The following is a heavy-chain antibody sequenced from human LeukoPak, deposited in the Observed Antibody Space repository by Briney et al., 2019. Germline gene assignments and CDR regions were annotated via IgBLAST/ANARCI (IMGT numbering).Heavy chain of an antibody. V-gene: IGHV3-11*04. CDR2: IGSSGSTI. CDR3: ARGARPYGSGNYYTEYYFDY. CDR1: GFTVSSNY. J-gene: IGHJ4*02. D-gene: IGHD3-10*01. Sequence: GGSLRLSCAASGFTVSSNYMSWVRQAPGKGLEWVSYIGSSGSTIYYADSVKGRFTISRDNAKNSLYLQMNSLRAEDTAVYYCARGARPYGSGNYYTEYYFDYWGQGTLVTVSS.